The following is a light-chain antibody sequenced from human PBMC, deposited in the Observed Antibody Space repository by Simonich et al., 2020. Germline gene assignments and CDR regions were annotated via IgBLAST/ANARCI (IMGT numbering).Light chain of an antibody. CDR3: HQSSSLPHT. V-gene: IGKV6-21*01. CDR2: YAS. J-gene: IGKJ2*01. CDR1: KGIGSS. Sequence: EIVLTHSPDFHSVTPKAKFTIHCRASKGIGSSFNWYQQKPDQSPKLLIKYASQSFSGVPSRFSGSGSGTDFTLTINSLEAEDAATYYCHQSSSLPHTFGQGTKLEIK.